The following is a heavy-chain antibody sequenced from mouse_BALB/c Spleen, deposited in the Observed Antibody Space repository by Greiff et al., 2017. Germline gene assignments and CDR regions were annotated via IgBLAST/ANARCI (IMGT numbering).Heavy chain of an antibody. CDR2: INPRNGGT. D-gene: IGHD1-1*01. Sequence: QVHVKQSGAELVKPGASVKLSCKASGYTFTSYSMYWVKQRPGQGLEWIGEINPRNGGTNFNEKFKSKATLTVDKSSSPAYMQLSSLTSEDSAVYYCKRDGSKRGAWFAYWGQGTLVTVSA. J-gene: IGHJ3*01. V-gene: IGHV1S81*02. CDR1: GYTFTSYS. CDR3: KRDGSKRGAWFAY.